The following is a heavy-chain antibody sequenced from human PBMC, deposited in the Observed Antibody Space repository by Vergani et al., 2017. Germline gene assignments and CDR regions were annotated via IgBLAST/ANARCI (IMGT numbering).Heavy chain of an antibody. CDR3: ARDNKQLRPRAFDL. CDR2: IYVSGIT. V-gene: IGHV4-61*02. CDR1: GASINNDFYY. D-gene: IGHD4-23*01. Sequence: QVQLQESGPGLVKPSQTLSLTCPVSGASINNDFYYWHWIRQPAGKGLEWIGRIYVSGITDYNSSLQSRVSISVDTSKNQFSLTLTSVTAADTAVYYCARDNKQLRPRAFDLWVQGTMVTVSS. J-gene: IGHJ3*01.